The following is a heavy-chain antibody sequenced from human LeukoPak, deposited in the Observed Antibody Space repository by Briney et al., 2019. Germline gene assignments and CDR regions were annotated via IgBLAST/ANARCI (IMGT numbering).Heavy chain of an antibody. CDR2: ISWNSGSI. Sequence: GGSLRLFCAASGFTFDDYAMHWVRQAPGKGLEWVSGISWNSGSIGYADSVKGRFTISRDNAKNSLYLQMNSLRAEDTALYYCAKDRAAIIGLFDYWGQGTLATVSS. CDR3: AKDRAAIIGLFDY. J-gene: IGHJ4*02. D-gene: IGHD2-2*01. V-gene: IGHV3-9*01. CDR1: GFTFDDYA.